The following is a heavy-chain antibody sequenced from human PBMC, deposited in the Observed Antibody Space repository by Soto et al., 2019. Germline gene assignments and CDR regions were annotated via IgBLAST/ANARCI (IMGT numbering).Heavy chain of an antibody. CDR3: TKANRYCSGANCFTFGY. Sequence: EVQLLESGGGLLQPGGSLRLSCTASGFTFSNYAMSWVRQAPGKGLEWVSTFSSGGGGTYYADSVKGRFTISRDNSKNTLSLQMNSLRAEDTAVYYCTKANRYCSGANCFTFGYWGLGTLVTVSS. J-gene: IGHJ4*02. CDR2: FSSGGGGT. V-gene: IGHV3-23*01. D-gene: IGHD2-15*01. CDR1: GFTFSNYA.